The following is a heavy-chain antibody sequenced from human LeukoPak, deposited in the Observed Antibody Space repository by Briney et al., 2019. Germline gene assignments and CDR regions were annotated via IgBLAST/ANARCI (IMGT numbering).Heavy chain of an antibody. CDR2: IYHSGST. D-gene: IGHD6-19*01. J-gene: IGHJ4*02. CDR1: GGSFSGYY. Sequence: SETLSLTCAVYGGSFSGYYWSWIRQPPGKGLEWIGSIYHSGSTYYNPSLKSRVTISVDTSKNQFSLKLSSVTAADTAVYYCARSSGQWRSFDYWGQGTLVTVSS. CDR3: ARSSGQWRSFDY. V-gene: IGHV4-34*01.